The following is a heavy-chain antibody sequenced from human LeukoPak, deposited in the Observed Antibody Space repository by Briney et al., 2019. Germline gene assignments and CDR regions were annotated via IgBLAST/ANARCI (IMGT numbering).Heavy chain of an antibody. J-gene: IGHJ4*02. V-gene: IGHV3-11*01. CDR1: GFTFSDYY. CDR3: ATPLGHWLLPFDH. CDR2: ISRSGGTI. Sequence: PGGSLRLSCAASGFTFSDYYMSWIRQAPGKGLEWVSYISRSGGTIYYADSVKGRFTISRDNAKNSLYLQMNSLRAEDTAVYYCATPLGHWLLPFDHWGQGTLVTVSS. D-gene: IGHD3-9*01.